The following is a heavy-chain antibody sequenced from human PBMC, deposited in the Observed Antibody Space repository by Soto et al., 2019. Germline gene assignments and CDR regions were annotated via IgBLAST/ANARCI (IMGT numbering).Heavy chain of an antibody. CDR3: ARDRADYDFWSGYHDNWFDP. CDR1: GYTFTSYG. CDR2: ISAYNGNT. V-gene: IGHV1-18*01. J-gene: IGHJ5*02. Sequence: ASVKVSCKASGYTFTSYGISWVRQAPGQGLEWMGWISAYNGNTNYAQKLQGRVTMTTDTSTSTAYMELWSLRSDDTAVYYCARDRADYDFWSGYHDNWFDPWGQGTLVTVSS. D-gene: IGHD3-3*01.